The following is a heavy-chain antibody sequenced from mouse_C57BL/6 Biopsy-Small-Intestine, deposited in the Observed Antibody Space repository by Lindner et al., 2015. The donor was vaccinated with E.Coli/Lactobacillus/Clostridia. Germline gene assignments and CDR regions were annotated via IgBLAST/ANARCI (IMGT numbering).Heavy chain of an antibody. Sequence: SVKVSCKASGYTFTTNTIHWVRQAPGQRLEWMGYINGDTAKTKYSQKLQGRVTITRDTSASTAYMELSSLRSEDTAVYYCARDDGKTWFFDYWGQGALVTVSS. CDR2: INGDTAKT. CDR3: ARDDGKTWFFDY. V-gene: IGHV1-84*02. CDR1: GYTFTTNT. D-gene: IGHD2-2*01. J-gene: IGHJ4*01.